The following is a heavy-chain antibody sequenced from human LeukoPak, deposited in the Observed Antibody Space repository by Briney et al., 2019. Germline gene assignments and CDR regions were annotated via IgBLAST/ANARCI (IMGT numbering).Heavy chain of an antibody. CDR2: SSVSGGST. V-gene: IGHV3-23*01. Sequence: GGCVRLSCVASGFTFNRHAMRWVRQAPGKGLEWVSGSSVSGGSTYYADSVKGRFTISRDNSKNTLYLQMNSLRAEDTAVYYCAKDPFADYYDSSGPPYYFDYWGQGTLVTVSS. D-gene: IGHD3-22*01. J-gene: IGHJ4*02. CDR1: GFTFNRHA. CDR3: AKDPFADYYDSSGPPYYFDY.